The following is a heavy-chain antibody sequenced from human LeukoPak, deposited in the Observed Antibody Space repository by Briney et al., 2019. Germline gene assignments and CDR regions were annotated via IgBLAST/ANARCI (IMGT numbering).Heavy chain of an antibody. CDR3: AKGLWDYYGSGIMYYTMDV. J-gene: IGHJ6*02. D-gene: IGHD3-10*01. V-gene: IGHV3-23*01. CDR1: GFTFSSYG. CDR2: ISGSGGRT. Sequence: GGSLRLSCAASGFTFSSYGMHWVRQAPGKGLEWVSTISGSGGRTYYADSVKGRFTISRDNSKNTLYLQVNSLRAEDTAVYYCAKGLWDYYGSGIMYYTMDVWGQGTTVTVSS.